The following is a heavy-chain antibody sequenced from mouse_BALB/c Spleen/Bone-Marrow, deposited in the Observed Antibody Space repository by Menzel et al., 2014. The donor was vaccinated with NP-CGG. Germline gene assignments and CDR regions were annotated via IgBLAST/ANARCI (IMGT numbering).Heavy chain of an antibody. V-gene: IGHV3-2*02. CDR2: ITYSCST. CDR3: AGIYDYDAVFAY. CDR1: GYSITSDYA. D-gene: IGHD2-4*01. Sequence: EVHLVESGPGLVKPSQSLSLTCTVTGYSITSDYAWSWIRQFPGNKLEWMGYITYSCSTSYNPSLKSRISITRDTSKNQFFLQLNSVTTEDTATYFCAGIYDYDAVFAYWGQGTPVTVSA. J-gene: IGHJ3*01.